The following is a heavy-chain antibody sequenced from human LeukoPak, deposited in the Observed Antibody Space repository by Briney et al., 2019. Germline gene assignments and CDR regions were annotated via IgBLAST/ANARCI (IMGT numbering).Heavy chain of an antibody. CDR3: AREREGYVRIAARRDYYYYMDV. V-gene: IGHV4-4*02. J-gene: IGHJ6*03. CDR2: IYHSGSA. D-gene: IGHD6-6*01. CDR1: GGSISSSNW. Sequence: PSETLSLTCAVSGGSISSSNWWSWVRQPPGKGLEWIGEIYHSGSANYNPSLKSRVTISVDKSKNQFSLKLSSVTAADTAVYYCAREREGYVRIAARRDYYYYMDVWGKGTTVTVSS.